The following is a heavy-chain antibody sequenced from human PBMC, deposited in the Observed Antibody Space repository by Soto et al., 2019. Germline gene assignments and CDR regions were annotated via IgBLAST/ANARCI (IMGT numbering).Heavy chain of an antibody. CDR3: ARVLRGYCSSTSCSTHPSYYYYYYMDV. Sequence: GGSLRLSCAASGFTVSSNYMSWVRQAPGKGLEWVSVIYSGGSTYYADSVKGRFTISRHNSKNTLYLQMNSLRAEDTAVYYCARVLRGYCSSTSCSTHPSYYYYYYMDVWGKGTTVTVSS. CDR2: IYSGGST. D-gene: IGHD2-2*01. J-gene: IGHJ6*03. CDR1: GFTVSSNY. V-gene: IGHV3-53*04.